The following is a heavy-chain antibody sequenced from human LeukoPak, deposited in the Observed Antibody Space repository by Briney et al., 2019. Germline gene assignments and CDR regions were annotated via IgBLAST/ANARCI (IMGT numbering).Heavy chain of an antibody. CDR1: EFSFSSYS. D-gene: IGHD1-1*01. CDR3: AREADDVFFDY. V-gene: IGHV3-21*01. J-gene: IGHJ4*02. Sequence: GGSLRLSCAASEFSFSSYSFNWVRQAPGKGLEWVSSISSSSSYIYYADSVKGRFTISRDNAKNSLYLQMNSLRAEDTAVYYCAREADDVFFDYWGQGTLVTVSS. CDR2: ISSSSSYI.